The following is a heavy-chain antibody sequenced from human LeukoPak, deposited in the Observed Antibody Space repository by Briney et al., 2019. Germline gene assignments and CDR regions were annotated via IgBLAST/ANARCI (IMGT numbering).Heavy chain of an antibody. CDR1: GGSISSYS. Sequence: SETLSLTCTVSGGSISSYSWSWIRQPPGKGLEWIGYIYYSGSTNYNPSLKSRVTISVDTSKNQFSLKLSSVTAADTAVYYCARRAPSGYSYGTSDYWGQGTLVTVSS. D-gene: IGHD5-18*01. CDR3: ARRAPSGYSYGTSDY. CDR2: IYYSGST. J-gene: IGHJ4*02. V-gene: IGHV4-59*08.